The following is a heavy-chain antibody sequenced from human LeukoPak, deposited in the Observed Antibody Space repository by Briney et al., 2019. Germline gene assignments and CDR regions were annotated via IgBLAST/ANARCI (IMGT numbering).Heavy chain of an antibody. CDR3: ARGRLVGATRGYFDY. Sequence: ASVKVSCKASGYTFTGYYMHWVRQAPGQGLEWMGWINPNSGGTNYAQKFQGRVTMTRDTSISTAYMELSSLRSEDTAVYYCARGRLVGATRGYFDYWGQGTLVTVSS. J-gene: IGHJ4*02. D-gene: IGHD1-26*01. V-gene: IGHV1-2*02. CDR1: GYTFTGYY. CDR2: INPNSGGT.